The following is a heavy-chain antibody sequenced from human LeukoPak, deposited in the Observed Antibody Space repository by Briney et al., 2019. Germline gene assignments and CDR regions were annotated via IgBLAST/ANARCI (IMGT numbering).Heavy chain of an antibody. CDR2: IYHSGST. CDR1: GGSISSGGYY. CDR3: ARGLHDYGDYGGAFGI. D-gene: IGHD4-17*01. Sequence: SETLSLTCTVSGGSISSGGYYWSRIRQPPGKGLEWIGYIYHSGSTYYNPSLKSRVTISVDRSKNQFSLKLSSVTAADTAVYYCARGLHDYGDYGGAFGIWGQGTMVTVSS. V-gene: IGHV4-30-2*01. J-gene: IGHJ3*02.